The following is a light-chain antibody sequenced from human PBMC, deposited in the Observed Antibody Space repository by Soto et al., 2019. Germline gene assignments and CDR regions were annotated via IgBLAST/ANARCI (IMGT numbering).Light chain of an antibody. Sequence: EIVLTQSPGTLSLSPGERATLSCRASQSVSSSFLAWYQQKPGQAPRLLIYGASNRATGIPDRFSGSGSGTDFTLTISRLEPEDFAVYYWQQYVTSPWAFGQGTKVDI. CDR1: QSVSSSF. J-gene: IGKJ1*01. CDR2: GAS. CDR3: QQYVTSPWA. V-gene: IGKV3-20*01.